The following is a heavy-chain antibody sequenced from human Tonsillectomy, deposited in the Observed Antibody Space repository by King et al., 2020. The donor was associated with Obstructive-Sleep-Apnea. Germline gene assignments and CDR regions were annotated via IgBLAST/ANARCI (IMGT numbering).Heavy chain of an antibody. CDR3: VKMVSGVS. V-gene: IGHV3-23*04. D-gene: IGHD2-8*01. J-gene: IGHJ5*02. CDR2: ISRSGTLT. Sequence: VQLVESGGGSVQPGGSLRLSCAASGFNFSTIDMNWVRQAPGKGLEWVSTISRSGTLTYYADSVRGRFIVSRDNSENTLYLQMNRLRAADTAMYYCVKMVSGVSWGQGTLVTVSS. CDR1: GFNFSTID.